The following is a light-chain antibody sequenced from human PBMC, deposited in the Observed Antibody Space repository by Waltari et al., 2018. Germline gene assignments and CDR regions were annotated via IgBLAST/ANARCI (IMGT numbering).Light chain of an antibody. V-gene: IGLV2-14*03. CDR3: SSYTTRSGLV. J-gene: IGLJ1*01. CDR1: SSDVGGYAF. Sequence: QSALTQPASVSGSPGQSITISCTGTSSDVGGYAFVSWYQQHPGKAPRLMIFEVSDRPSGVSNRFSGSKSDNMASLTISGLQAEDEADYYCSSYTTRSGLVFGTGTKVTVL. CDR2: EVS.